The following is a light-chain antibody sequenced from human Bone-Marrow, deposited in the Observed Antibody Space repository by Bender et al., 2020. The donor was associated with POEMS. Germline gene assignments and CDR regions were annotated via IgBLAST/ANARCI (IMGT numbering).Light chain of an antibody. CDR1: SSDVGGYNF. CDR3: RSYDGVGV. Sequence: QSALTQPRSVSGSPGQSVTISCTGASSDVGGYNFVSWYQQHPGKAPKLMLYDVGKRPSGISKRFSGSKSGNTASLTISGLQAEDEADYYCRSYDGVGVFGTGTRVIVL. CDR2: DVG. J-gene: IGLJ1*01. V-gene: IGLV2-11*01.